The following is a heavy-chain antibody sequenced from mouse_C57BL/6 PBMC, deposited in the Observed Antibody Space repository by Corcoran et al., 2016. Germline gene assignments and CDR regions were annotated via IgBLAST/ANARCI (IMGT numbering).Heavy chain of an antibody. CDR1: GYAFSSYW. V-gene: IGHV1-80*01. Sequence: QVQLQQSGAELVKPGASVKISCKASGYAFSSYWMNWVKQRPGKGLEWIGQIYPGDGDTNYNGKFKGKATLTADKSSSTAYMQLSSLTSEDSAVYFCARCYYGSSYYFDYWGQGTTLTVSP. CDR3: ARCYYGSSYYFDY. J-gene: IGHJ2*01. CDR2: IYPGDGDT. D-gene: IGHD1-1*01.